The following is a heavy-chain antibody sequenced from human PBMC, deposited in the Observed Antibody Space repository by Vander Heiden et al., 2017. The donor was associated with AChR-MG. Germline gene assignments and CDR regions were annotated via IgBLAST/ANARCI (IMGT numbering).Heavy chain of an antibody. V-gene: IGHV3-33*01. CDR1: GFTFSSYG. J-gene: IGHJ4*02. CDR2: IWSDGSRK. Sequence: QVHLVESGGGVVQPGRSLRLSCAATGFTFSSYGMHWVRQAPGKGLEWVALIWSDGSRKYYADSVKGRFAISRDNSKNTLYLQMNSLRAEDTAVYYCARDHSIGLLYLEYWGQGTLVPVSS. CDR3: ARDHSIGLLYLEY. D-gene: IGHD6-19*01.